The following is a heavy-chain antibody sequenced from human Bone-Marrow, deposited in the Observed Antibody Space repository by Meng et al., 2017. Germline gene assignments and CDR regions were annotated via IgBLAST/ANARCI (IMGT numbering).Heavy chain of an antibody. J-gene: IGHJ4*02. CDR2: INHSGST. CDR1: GGSFSGYY. CDR3: ARGPTTMAHDFDY. Sequence: QRQLQQVGAGVLKPSETLSLTCAVYGGSFSGYYWSWIRQPPGKGLEWIGEINHSGSTNYNPSLKSRVTISVDTSKNQFSLKLSSVTAADTAVYYCARGPTTMAHDFDYWGQGTLVTVSS. D-gene: IGHD4-11*01. V-gene: IGHV4-34*01.